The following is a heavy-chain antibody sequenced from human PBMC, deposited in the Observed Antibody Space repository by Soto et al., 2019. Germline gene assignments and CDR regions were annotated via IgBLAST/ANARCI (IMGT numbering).Heavy chain of an antibody. CDR1: GFTFSSYS. Sequence: GGSLRLSCAASGFTFSSYSMNWVRQAPGKGLEWVSSISSSSSYIYYADSVKGRFTISRDNAKNSLYLQMNSLRAEDTAVYYCARDRRVATTKFYYYYYGMDVWGQGTTVTVSS. J-gene: IGHJ6*02. CDR2: ISSSSSYI. V-gene: IGHV3-21*01. D-gene: IGHD5-12*01. CDR3: ARDRRVATTKFYYYYYGMDV.